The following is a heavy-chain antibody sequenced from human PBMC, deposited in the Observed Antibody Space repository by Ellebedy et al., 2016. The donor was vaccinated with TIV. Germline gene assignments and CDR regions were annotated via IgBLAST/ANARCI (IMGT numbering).Heavy chain of an antibody. CDR2: THHSGNT. CDR1: GGSVVSYY. CDR3: AKWDSGLRAFDV. D-gene: IGHD5-12*01. V-gene: IGHV4-59*02. J-gene: IGHJ3*01. Sequence: MPSETLSLTCTVSGGSVVSYYWNWIRQPPETGLEWIGYTHHSGNTKYNTSLTTRVTTSVDTSRNHSSMKLNSITAADTAVYYCAKWDSGLRAFDVWGHGTMVTVSS.